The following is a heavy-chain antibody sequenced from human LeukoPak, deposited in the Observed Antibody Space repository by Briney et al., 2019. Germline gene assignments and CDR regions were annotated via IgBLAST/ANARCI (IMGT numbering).Heavy chain of an antibody. D-gene: IGHD6-13*01. V-gene: IGHV5-51*01. CDR1: GYSFTSYW. Sequence: GESLKISCKGSGYSFTSYWIGWVRQMPGKGLEWMGIIYPGDSDTRYSPSFQGQVTISADKSISTAYLQWSSLKASDTAMYYCARRYSSSLYPLYYFDYWGQGTLVTVSS. J-gene: IGHJ4*02. CDR3: ARRYSSSLYPLYYFDY. CDR2: IYPGDSDT.